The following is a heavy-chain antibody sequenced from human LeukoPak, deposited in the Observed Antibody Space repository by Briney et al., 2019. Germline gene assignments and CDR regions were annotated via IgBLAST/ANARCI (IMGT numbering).Heavy chain of an antibody. D-gene: IGHD3-22*01. V-gene: IGHV4-34*01. CDR2: INHSGST. CDR1: GGSFSGYY. CDR3: ARGVYDSSGYYYGNYEERAFDI. Sequence: SETLSLTCAVYGGSFSGYYWSWIRQPPGKGLEWIGEINHSGSTNYNPSLKSRVTISVDTSKNQFSLKLSSVSAADTAVYYCARGVYDSSGYYYGNYEERAFDIWGQGTMVTVSS. J-gene: IGHJ3*02.